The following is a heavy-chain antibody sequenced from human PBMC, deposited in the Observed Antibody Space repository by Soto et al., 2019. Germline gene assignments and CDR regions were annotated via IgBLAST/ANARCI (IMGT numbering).Heavy chain of an antibody. V-gene: IGHV1-18*01. CDR1: GYTFTSYG. J-gene: IGHJ4*02. CDR3: ARAPEILEY. Sequence: QVQLVQSGAEVKKPGASVKVSCKASGYTFTSYGISWVRQAPGQGLEWMGWISAYNGNTNYAQKRQGRVPITTDISTSTAHMELKSLRSDDTAVYSCARAPEILEYWGQGTLVTVSA. CDR2: ISAYNGNT.